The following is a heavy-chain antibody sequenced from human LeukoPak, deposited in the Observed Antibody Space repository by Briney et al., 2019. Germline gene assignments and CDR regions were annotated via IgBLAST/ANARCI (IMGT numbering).Heavy chain of an antibody. CDR2: INPNSGGT. CDR3: ARDPLLSRWYYFGY. V-gene: IGHV1-2*02. J-gene: IGHJ4*02. D-gene: IGHD6-19*01. CDR1: GYTFTGYY. Sequence: ASVKVSCKASGYTFTGYYMHWVRQAPGQGLEWMGWINPNSGGTNYAQKFQGRVTMTRDTSISTAYMELSRLRSDDTAVYYCARDPLLSRWYYFGYWGQGTLVTVSS.